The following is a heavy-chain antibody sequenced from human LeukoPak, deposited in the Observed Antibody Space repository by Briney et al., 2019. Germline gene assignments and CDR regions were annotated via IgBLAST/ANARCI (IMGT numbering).Heavy chain of an antibody. D-gene: IGHD2-2*01. Sequence: SETLSLTCAVYGGSFSGYYWSWIRQPPGKGLEWIGEINHSGSTNYNPSLKSRVTISVDTSKNQFSLKLTSVTAADTAVYYCAREGIVVLPAAPLDVWGKGTTVTASS. CDR3: AREGIVVLPAAPLDV. V-gene: IGHV4-34*01. CDR2: INHSGST. J-gene: IGHJ6*04. CDR1: GGSFSGYY.